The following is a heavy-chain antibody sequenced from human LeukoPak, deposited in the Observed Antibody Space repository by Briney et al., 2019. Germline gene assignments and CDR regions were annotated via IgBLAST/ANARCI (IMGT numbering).Heavy chain of an antibody. V-gene: IGHV3-7*01. CDR1: GFTFTTYW. J-gene: IGHJ4*02. D-gene: IGHD5-12*01. CDR2: IKQDGSEK. CDR3: ARGGGYAWDY. Sequence: PGGSLRLSCATSGFTFTTYWMNWVRQAPGKGLEWVANIKQDGSEKYYVDSVKGRFTISRDNARNSLYLQMNSLRADDTAVYYCARGGGYAWDYWGQGTLVTVSS.